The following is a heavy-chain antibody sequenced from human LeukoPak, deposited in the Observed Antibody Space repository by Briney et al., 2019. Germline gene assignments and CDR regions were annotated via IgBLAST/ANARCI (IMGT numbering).Heavy chain of an antibody. D-gene: IGHD3-22*01. V-gene: IGHV3-30*04. J-gene: IGHJ1*01. Sequence: GGSLRLSCAASGCTFSSYAMHSVRQAPGKGQEWVAVISYDGSNKYYADSVKGRFTISRDNSKNTLYLQMNSLRAEDTAVYYCARDSVSGYYEHWGQGTLVTVSS. CDR3: ARDSVSGYYEH. CDR2: ISYDGSNK. CDR1: GCTFSSYA.